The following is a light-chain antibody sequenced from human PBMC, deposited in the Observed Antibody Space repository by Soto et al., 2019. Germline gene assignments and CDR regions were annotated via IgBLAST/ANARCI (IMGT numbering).Light chain of an antibody. Sequence: EIVLTQSPGTLPLSPGERATLSCRASQSVSSNYLVWYQQKPGQAPRPLIYGASIRATGITDRFSGSGSGTDFTLTINRLEPEDCAVYYCKQYANSQFPFGQGTKMQIK. CDR2: GAS. V-gene: IGKV3-20*01. CDR3: KQYANSQFP. CDR1: QSVSSNY. J-gene: IGKJ2*01.